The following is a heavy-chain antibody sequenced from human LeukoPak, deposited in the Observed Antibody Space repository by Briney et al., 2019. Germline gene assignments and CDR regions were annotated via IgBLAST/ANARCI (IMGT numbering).Heavy chain of an antibody. CDR3: ARQRKSPGLPNDAFDI. CDR2: MNPNSGNT. J-gene: IGHJ3*02. CDR1: GYTFTSYD. V-gene: IGHV1-8*03. Sequence: ASVKVSCKASGYTFTSYDINWVRQATGQGLEWMGWMNPNSGNTGYAQKFQGRVTITRNTSISTAYMELSSLRSEDTAVYYCARQRKSPGLPNDAFDIWGQGTMVTVSS. D-gene: IGHD3/OR15-3a*01.